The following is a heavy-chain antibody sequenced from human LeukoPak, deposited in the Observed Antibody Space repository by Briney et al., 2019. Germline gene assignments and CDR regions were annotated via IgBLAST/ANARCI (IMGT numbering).Heavy chain of an antibody. CDR1: GFTFSNYG. Sequence: GGSLRLSCTASGFTFSNYGVIWVRQAPGKGLEWVSFISSSSTTIYYADSVQGRFTISRDNAKNSLYLQMNSLTAEDTAVYYCARGPYSSTWYSNYWGLRTLVTVSS. CDR3: ARGPYSSTWYSNY. D-gene: IGHD6-13*01. J-gene: IGHJ4*02. CDR2: ISSSSTTI. V-gene: IGHV3-48*01.